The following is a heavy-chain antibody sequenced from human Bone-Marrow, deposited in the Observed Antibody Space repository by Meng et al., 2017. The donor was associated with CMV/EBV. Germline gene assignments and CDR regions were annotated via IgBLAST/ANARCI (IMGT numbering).Heavy chain of an antibody. CDR2: ISGYNGKT. V-gene: IGHV1-18*01. J-gene: IGHJ5*02. D-gene: IGHD3-22*01. CDR1: GYTFTSYD. Sequence: ASVKVSCKASGYTFTSYDINWVRQAPGQGLEWMGWISGYNGKTNYAQKFQDRVTMTTEKSTSTAYLELRSLRSDDTAVYYCARDLITMTPNWFDPWGQGTLVTVSS. CDR3: ARDLITMTPNWFDP.